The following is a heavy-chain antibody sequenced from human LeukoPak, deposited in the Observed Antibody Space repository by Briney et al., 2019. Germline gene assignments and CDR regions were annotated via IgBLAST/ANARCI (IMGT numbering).Heavy chain of an antibody. CDR3: ARDSGSSTSCCYYYYYGVDV. D-gene: IGHD2-2*01. CDR1: GGTFSSYA. CDR2: IIPIFGIA. J-gene: IGHJ6*02. Sequence: SVKVSCKASGGTFSSYAISWVRQAPGQGLEWMGRIIPIFGIANYAQKFQGRVTITADKSTSTAYMELSSLRSEDTAVYYCARDSGSSTSCCYYYYYGVDVWGQGTTVTVSS. V-gene: IGHV1-69*04.